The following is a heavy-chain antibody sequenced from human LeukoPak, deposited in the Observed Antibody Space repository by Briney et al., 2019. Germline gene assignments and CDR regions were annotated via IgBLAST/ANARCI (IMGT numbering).Heavy chain of an antibody. Sequence: GGSLRLSCAASGFTFSSYWMSWVRQAPGKGLEWVANTKQDGSEKYYVDSMKGRFTISRDNAKNSLYLQMNSLRAEDTAVYYCARWRLGYNSQSNYFDSWGQGTLVTVSS. CDR1: GFTFSSYW. J-gene: IGHJ4*02. D-gene: IGHD1-1*01. CDR2: TKQDGSEK. V-gene: IGHV3-7*03. CDR3: ARWRLGYNSQSNYFDS.